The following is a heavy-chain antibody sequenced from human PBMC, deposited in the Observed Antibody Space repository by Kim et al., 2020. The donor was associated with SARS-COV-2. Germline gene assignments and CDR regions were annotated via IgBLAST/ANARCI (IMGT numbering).Heavy chain of an antibody. D-gene: IGHD3-22*01. J-gene: IGHJ4*02. Sequence: SVKVSCKASGGTFSSYAISWVRQAPGQGLEWMGGIIPIFGTANYAQKFQGRVTITADESTSTAYMELSSLRSEDTAVYYCARAGGYYDSSGYYYVDYWGQGTLVTVSS. V-gene: IGHV1-69*13. CDR1: GGTFSSYA. CDR3: ARAGGYYDSSGYYYVDY. CDR2: IIPIFGTA.